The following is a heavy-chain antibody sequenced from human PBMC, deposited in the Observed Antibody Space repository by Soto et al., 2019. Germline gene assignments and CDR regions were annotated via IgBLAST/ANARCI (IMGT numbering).Heavy chain of an antibody. J-gene: IGHJ6*02. CDR2: IWYDGSNK. Sequence: GGSLRLSCAASGFTFSSYGMHWVRQAPGKGLEWVAVIWYDGSNKYYADSVKGRFTISRDNSKSTLYLQMNSLRAEDTAVYYCARDTARAMVRIYYGMDVWGQGTTVTVSS. CDR3: ARDTARAMVRIYYGMDV. D-gene: IGHD3-10*01. V-gene: IGHV3-33*01. CDR1: GFTFSSYG.